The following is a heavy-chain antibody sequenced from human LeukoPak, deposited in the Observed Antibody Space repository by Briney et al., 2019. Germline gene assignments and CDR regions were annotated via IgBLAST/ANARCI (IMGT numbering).Heavy chain of an antibody. CDR1: GFLLSNTRLG. J-gene: IGHJ4*02. CDR2: IFPNGEK. CDR3: ARTDGYNSFDS. D-gene: IGHD5-24*01. Sequence: SGPTLVNPTETLTLTCTVSGFLLSNTRLGVTWIRQPPGKALEWLAHIFPNGEKSYSTSLKTRLTISKDTSKSHVVLTVTNMDPVDTATYYCARTDGYNSFDSWGQGTLVTVSS. V-gene: IGHV2-26*01.